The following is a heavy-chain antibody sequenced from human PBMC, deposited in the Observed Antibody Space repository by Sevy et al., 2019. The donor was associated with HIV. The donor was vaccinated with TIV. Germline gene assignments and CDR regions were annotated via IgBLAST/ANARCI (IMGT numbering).Heavy chain of an antibody. CDR2: IIPIFGTA. CDR3: AREPYCYDSSGYYYEGII. Sequence: ASVKVSCKASGGTFSSYAISWVRQAPGQGLEWMGGIIPIFGTANYAQKFQGRVTITADKSTSTAYMELSSLRSEDTAVYYCAREPYCYDSSGYYYEGIIWGQGTLVTVSS. V-gene: IGHV1-69*06. CDR1: GGTFSSYA. J-gene: IGHJ4*02. D-gene: IGHD3-22*01.